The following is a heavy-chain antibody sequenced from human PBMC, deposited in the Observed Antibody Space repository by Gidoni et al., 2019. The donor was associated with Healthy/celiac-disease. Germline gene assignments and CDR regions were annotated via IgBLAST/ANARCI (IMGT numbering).Heavy chain of an antibody. D-gene: IGHD3-3*01. J-gene: IGHJ4*02. Sequence: EVQLVESGGGLVKPGGSLRLSCAASGFTFSSYTMNWVRQAPGKGLEWVSSISSSSSYIYYADSVKGRFTISRDNAKNSLYLQMNSLRAEDTAVYYCARVGLLLFLGTFDYWGQGTLVTVSS. CDR2: ISSSSSYI. V-gene: IGHV3-21*01. CDR1: GFTFSSYT. CDR3: ARVGLLLFLGTFDY.